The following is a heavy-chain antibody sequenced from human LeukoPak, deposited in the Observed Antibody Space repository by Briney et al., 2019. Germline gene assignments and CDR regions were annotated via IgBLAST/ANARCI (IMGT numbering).Heavy chain of an antibody. CDR3: GMSGDRVPLQDDVFDV. CDR2: IYPGDSGP. V-gene: IGHV5-51*01. D-gene: IGHD1-26*01. J-gene: IGHJ3*01. Sequence: GESLKISCKASGYSFTSYCIGWVRQMPGKGLEGLGSIYPGDSGPTYSPSFQGQVTISVDKSINTAYLQWSRLPASDTAMYYCGMSGDRVPLQDDVFDVWGQGTMVTVST. CDR1: GYSFTSYC.